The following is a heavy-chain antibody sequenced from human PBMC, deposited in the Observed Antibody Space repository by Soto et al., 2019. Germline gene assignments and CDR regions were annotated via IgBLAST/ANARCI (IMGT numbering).Heavy chain of an antibody. J-gene: IGHJ4*02. CDR1: GYTLPNYS. CDR2: INPGTGYT. V-gene: IGHV1-3*01. Sequence: QVQFVQSGAEVKKPGASVRLSCKPSGYTLPNYSIQWVRQAAGQGLQWLGWINPGTGYTESSQRFQVRLTLTMDNSATTFYMDLTSLTSEDTAVFFCPRDLNGGNPFDYWGQGTLVTVSS. CDR3: PRDLNGGNPFDY. D-gene: IGHD2-8*01.